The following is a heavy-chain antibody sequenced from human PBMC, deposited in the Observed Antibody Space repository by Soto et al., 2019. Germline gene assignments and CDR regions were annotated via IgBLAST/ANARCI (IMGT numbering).Heavy chain of an antibody. Sequence: GGSLRLSCAVSSFALSSYSINWVRQAPGKGLGWISYISASGATIYYADSVKGRFTISRDIAKNSVYLQMSSLRDEDAAVYYCARDLTDYAGYYFDFWGQGTLVTVSS. D-gene: IGHD3-9*01. V-gene: IGHV3-48*02. CDR3: ARDLTDYAGYYFDF. CDR1: SFALSSYS. CDR2: ISASGATI. J-gene: IGHJ4*02.